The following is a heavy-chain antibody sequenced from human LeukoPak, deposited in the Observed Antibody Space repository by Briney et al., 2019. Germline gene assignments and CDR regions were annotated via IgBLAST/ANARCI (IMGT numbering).Heavy chain of an antibody. Sequence: GSSVKVSCRTSGYTFNVYYMHWVRQAPGQGLEWIGWIYPETGGTNYAQKFQGRVTITADESTSTAYMELSSLRSEDTAVYYCARAQMIVVALYYYGMDVWGQGTTVTVSS. CDR1: GYTFNVYY. J-gene: IGHJ6*02. V-gene: IGHV1-2*02. CDR2: IYPETGGT. D-gene: IGHD3-22*01. CDR3: ARAQMIVVALYYYGMDV.